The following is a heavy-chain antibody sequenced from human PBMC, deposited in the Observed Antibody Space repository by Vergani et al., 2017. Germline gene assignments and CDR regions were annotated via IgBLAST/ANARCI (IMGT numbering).Heavy chain of an antibody. CDR2: ISWNSGAV. D-gene: IGHD5-12*01. CDR1: GFSFPGYA. Sequence: EVQLLESGGGLVQPGGSLRLSCEASGFSFPGYAMSWVRQAPGKGLEWVSGISWNSGAVDYEDSVRGRFTISRDNAKNSLFLEMNSLRFEDTAVYFCTKGSVYYHDSAGHGYDPYTGFDLWGQGTLVTVSS. J-gene: IGHJ3*01. V-gene: IGHV3-9*01. CDR3: TKGSVYYHDSAGHGYDPYTGFDL.